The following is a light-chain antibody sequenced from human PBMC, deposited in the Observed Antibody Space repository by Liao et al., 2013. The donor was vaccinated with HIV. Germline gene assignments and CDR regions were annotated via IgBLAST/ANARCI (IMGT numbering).Light chain of an antibody. CDR1: NIRSRG. J-gene: IGLJ2*01. V-gene: IGLV3-21*04. Sequence: YVLTQPPSVSVAPGQTAVMTCGGNNIRSRGVHWYQQRPGQAPVLVMYYDQNRPSGIPERISGSNSADTATLTISRVEAGDEADYYCQLWDGTSAHVLFGGGTQLTVL. CDR2: YDQ. CDR3: QLWDGTSAHVL.